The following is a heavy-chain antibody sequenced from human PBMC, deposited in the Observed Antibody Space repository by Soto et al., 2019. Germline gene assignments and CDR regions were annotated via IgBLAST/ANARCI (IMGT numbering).Heavy chain of an antibody. Sequence: GWSLRLACASSVFTFSTYAMSWVRQAPGKGLEWVSTISGRSTRTYYSDSVKGRFTASRDNSKNALYLQLSSLRAEDTALYYCAKDRGQHAVAGTSDFDYWGQGTLVTVSS. CDR2: ISGRSTRT. CDR1: VFTFSTYA. CDR3: AKDRGQHAVAGTSDFDY. J-gene: IGHJ4*02. D-gene: IGHD6-19*01. V-gene: IGHV3-23*01.